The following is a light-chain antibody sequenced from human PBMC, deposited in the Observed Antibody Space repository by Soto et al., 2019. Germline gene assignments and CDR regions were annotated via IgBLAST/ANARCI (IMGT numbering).Light chain of an antibody. CDR1: QSIRSW. V-gene: IGKV1-5*01. CDR3: QQYNSYSRT. J-gene: IGKJ1*01. CDR2: DAS. Sequence: DIQMTKSPSTLSASVGDRVTITCRASQSIRSWLAWYQQKPGKAPKLLIYDASSLESGVPSRFSGSGSGTEFTLTISSLHPDDFATYYCQQYNSYSRTFGQGTKVDIK.